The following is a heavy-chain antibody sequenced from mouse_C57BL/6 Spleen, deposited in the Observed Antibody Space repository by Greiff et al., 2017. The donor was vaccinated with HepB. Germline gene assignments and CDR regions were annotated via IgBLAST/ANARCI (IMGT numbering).Heavy chain of an antibody. J-gene: IGHJ4*01. CDR3: AKEKGYYGSSYPLAMDY. CDR2: IWGDGST. Sequence: VKVVESGPGLVAPSQSLSITCTVSGLSLTSYGVSWVRQPPGKGLEWLGVIWGDGSTNYHSALISRLSISKDNSKSQVFLKLNSLQTDDTATYYCAKEKGYYGSSYPLAMDYWGQGTSVTVSS. V-gene: IGHV2-3*01. D-gene: IGHD1-1*01. CDR1: GLSLTSYG.